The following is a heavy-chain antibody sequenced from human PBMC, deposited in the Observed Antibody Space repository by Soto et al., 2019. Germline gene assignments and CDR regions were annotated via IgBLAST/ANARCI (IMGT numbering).Heavy chain of an antibody. D-gene: IGHD5-18*01. CDR2: ISAYNGNT. J-gene: IGHJ4*02. V-gene: IGHV1-18*01. CDR3: ARGMQVYSYGLFYPGLDY. Sequence: ASVKVSCKASGYTFTSYGISWVRQAPGQGLEWMGWISAYNGNTNYAQKLQGRVTMTTDTSTSTAYMELRSLRSDDTAVYYCARGMQVYSYGLFYPGLDYWGQGTLVTVSS. CDR1: GYTFTSYG.